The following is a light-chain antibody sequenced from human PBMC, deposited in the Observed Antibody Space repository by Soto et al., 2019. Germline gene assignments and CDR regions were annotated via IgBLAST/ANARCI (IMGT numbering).Light chain of an antibody. CDR2: GTS. V-gene: IGKV3-20*01. J-gene: IGKJ1*01. Sequence: IVLTQSPGTLSLSPGERATLSCRASQRVTSTYLAWYQQTPGQAPRLLIYGTSNRATGVPDRFSGSGSGTDFTLNISGLEPEDFVVYYCQQFESSPRTFGQGTKVEI. CDR3: QQFESSPRT. CDR1: QRVTSTY.